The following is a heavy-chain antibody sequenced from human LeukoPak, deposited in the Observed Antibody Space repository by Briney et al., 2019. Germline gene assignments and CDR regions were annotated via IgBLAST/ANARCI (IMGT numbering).Heavy chain of an antibody. CDR3: ARGGMVRLGPFDY. CDR2: IYYSGST. D-gene: IGHD4-23*01. V-gene: IGHV4-31*03. Sequence: SETLSLTCTVSGGSISSGGYYWSWIRQHPGKGLEWIGYIYYSGSTYYNPSLKSRVTISVDTSKNQFSLKLSSMTAADTAVYYCARGGMVRLGPFDYWGQGTLVTVSS. CDR1: GGSISSGGYY. J-gene: IGHJ4*02.